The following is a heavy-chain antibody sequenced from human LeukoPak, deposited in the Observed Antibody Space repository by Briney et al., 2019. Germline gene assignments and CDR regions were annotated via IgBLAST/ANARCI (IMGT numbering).Heavy chain of an antibody. V-gene: IGHV3-21*06. D-gene: IGHD1-14*01. Sequence: KAGGSLRLPCTASGLTFSTSGFNWVRQAPGKGLEWVASFGPTGSDRYHADSIKGRFTISRDNANNFLYLQMNSLRAEDTAVYYCATETNGRHYDYWGQGTLLTVSS. J-gene: IGHJ4*02. CDR2: FGPTGSDR. CDR3: ATETNGRHYDY. CDR1: GLTFSTSG.